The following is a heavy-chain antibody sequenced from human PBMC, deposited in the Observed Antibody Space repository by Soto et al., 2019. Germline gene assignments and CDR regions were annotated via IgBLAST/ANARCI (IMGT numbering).Heavy chain of an antibody. D-gene: IGHD2-15*01. CDR1: GYTFTSYG. Sequence: ASVKVSCKASGYTFTSYGISWVRQAPGQGLEWMGWISAYNGNTNYAQKLQGRVTMTTDTSTSTAYMELRSLRSDDTAVYYCARERELAAPDYYYYHSMDVWGKGTTVTVS. CDR3: ARERELAAPDYYYYHSMDV. J-gene: IGHJ6*03. CDR2: ISAYNGNT. V-gene: IGHV1-18*01.